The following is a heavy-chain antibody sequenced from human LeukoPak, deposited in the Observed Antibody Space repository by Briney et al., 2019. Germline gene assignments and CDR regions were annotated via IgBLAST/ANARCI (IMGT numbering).Heavy chain of an antibody. D-gene: IGHD3-10*01. J-gene: IGHJ4*02. Sequence: PSETLSLTCTVSGGSISSYYWSWIRQPPGKGLEWNGYIYNSGSTNYNPSLKSRVTISVDTSKNQFSLKLSSVTAADTAVYYCARDRGYYGSGSYYQFDYWGQGTLVTVSS. CDR1: GGSISSYY. V-gene: IGHV4-59*01. CDR3: ARDRGYYGSGSYYQFDY. CDR2: IYNSGST.